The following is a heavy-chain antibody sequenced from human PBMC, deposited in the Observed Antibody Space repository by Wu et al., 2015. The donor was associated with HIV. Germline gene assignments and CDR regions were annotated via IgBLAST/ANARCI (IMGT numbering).Heavy chain of an antibody. CDR3: AREGIGRYCGSDSCYVDY. Sequence: QVQLVQSGAEVKKPGASVKVSCKASGYTFTSYGISWVRQAPGQGLEWMGWISGSNGKTIYAQKFQGRVTMTTDTSTMTAYMELRSLTSDDTALYYCAREGIGRYCGSDSCYVDYWGQGTLVTVSS. D-gene: IGHD2-21*01. CDR1: GYTFTSYG. V-gene: IGHV1-18*01. J-gene: IGHJ4*02. CDR2: ISGSNGKT.